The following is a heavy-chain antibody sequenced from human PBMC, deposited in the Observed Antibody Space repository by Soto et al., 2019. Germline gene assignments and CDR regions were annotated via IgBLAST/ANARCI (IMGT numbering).Heavy chain of an antibody. Sequence: QVQLVESGGGVVQPGRSLRLSCAASGFTFSRNAMHWVRQAPGKGLEWVAVISYDGSNKYYADSVKGRFTISRDNSKNTLYLQTNSLRAEDTAVYYCARAEDSGVRGLMPSVDVWGQGTTVTVSS. CDR2: ISYDGSNK. V-gene: IGHV3-30-3*01. CDR1: GFTFSRNA. D-gene: IGHD3-10*01. J-gene: IGHJ6*02. CDR3: ARAEDSGVRGLMPSVDV.